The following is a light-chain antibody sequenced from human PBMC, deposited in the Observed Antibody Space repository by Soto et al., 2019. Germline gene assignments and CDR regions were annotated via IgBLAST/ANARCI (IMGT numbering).Light chain of an antibody. CDR1: SGSVSTSYY. Sequence: QAVVTQEPSFSVSPGGTVTLTCGLRSGSVSTSYYPSWYQQTPGQAPRTLIYSTNTRSSGVPDRFSGSILGNKAALTITGAQADDESDYYCVLYMGSGIVVLGVWTQLTVL. V-gene: IGLV8-61*01. CDR2: STN. CDR3: VLYMGSGIVV. J-gene: IGLJ2*01.